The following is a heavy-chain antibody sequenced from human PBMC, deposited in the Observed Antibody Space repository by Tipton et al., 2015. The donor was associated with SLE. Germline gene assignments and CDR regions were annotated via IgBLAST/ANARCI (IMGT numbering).Heavy chain of an antibody. CDR3: ARPRGQDPGGDYFDH. D-gene: IGHD2-15*01. J-gene: IGHJ4*02. Sequence: TLSLTCTVSGGSISSSSYYWDWIRQPPGKGLEWIGSIYYSGSTYYNPSLKSRVTISVDTSKNQFSLKLSSVTAADTAVYYCARPRGQDPGGDYFDHWGQGTLVTVSS. V-gene: IGHV4-39*01. CDR1: GGSISSSSYY. CDR2: IYYSGST.